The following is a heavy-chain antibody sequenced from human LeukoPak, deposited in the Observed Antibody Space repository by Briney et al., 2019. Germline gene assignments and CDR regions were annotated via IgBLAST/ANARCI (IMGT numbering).Heavy chain of an antibody. CDR3: ATDYYGSGSDDY. J-gene: IGHJ4*02. D-gene: IGHD3-10*01. Sequence: SETLSLTCAVYGGSFSGYYWSWLRQPPGKGLEWIGEINHSGSTNYNPSLKSRVTISVDTSKNQFSLKLSSVTAADTAVYYCATDYYGSGSDDYWGQGTLVTVSS. V-gene: IGHV4-34*01. CDR2: INHSGST. CDR1: GGSFSGYY.